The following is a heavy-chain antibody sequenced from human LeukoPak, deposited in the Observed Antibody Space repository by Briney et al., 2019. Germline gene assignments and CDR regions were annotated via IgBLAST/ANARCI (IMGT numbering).Heavy chain of an antibody. D-gene: IGHD7-27*01. Sequence: ASVKVSCKASGYTFTGYDINWVRQATGQGLEWMGWMSPNSGNTGYAQKFQGRVIMTRNTSISTAYMQLSSLRSEDTAVYYCARGPPNWGFDYWGQGTLVTVSS. J-gene: IGHJ4*02. V-gene: IGHV1-8*01. CDR1: GYTFTGYD. CDR3: ARGPPNWGFDY. CDR2: MSPNSGNT.